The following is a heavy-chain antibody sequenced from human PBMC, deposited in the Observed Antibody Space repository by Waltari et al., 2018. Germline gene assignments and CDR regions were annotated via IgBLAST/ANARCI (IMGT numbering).Heavy chain of an antibody. J-gene: IGHJ5*02. D-gene: IGHD1-26*01. CDR2: INPNSGGT. CDR1: GYTFTGYY. CDR3: ARREVTTWEWFDP. V-gene: IGHV1-2*02. Sequence: QVQLVQSGAEVKKPGASVKVSCKASGYTFTGYYMHWVRQAPGQGLEWRGWINPNSGGTNYAQKCQGRVTMTRDMSISTAYMELSRLRSDDTAVYYCARREVTTWEWFDPWGQGTLVTVSS.